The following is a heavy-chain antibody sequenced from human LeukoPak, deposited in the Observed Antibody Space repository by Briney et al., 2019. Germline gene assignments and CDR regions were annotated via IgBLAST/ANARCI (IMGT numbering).Heavy chain of an antibody. CDR3: AHIPVVNYYYYGMDV. D-gene: IGHD2-15*01. V-gene: IGHV3-23*01. Sequence: GGSLRLSCEASGFTFSSYAMSWVRQAPGKGLEWVSAISGSGGSTYYADSVKGRFTISRDNSKNTLDLQMNSLGAEDTAVYYCAHIPVVNYYYYGMDVWGLGTTVTVSS. J-gene: IGHJ6*02. CDR1: GFTFSSYA. CDR2: ISGSGGST.